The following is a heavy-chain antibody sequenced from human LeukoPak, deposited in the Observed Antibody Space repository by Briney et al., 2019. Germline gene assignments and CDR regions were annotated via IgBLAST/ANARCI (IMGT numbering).Heavy chain of an antibody. D-gene: IGHD2-2*02. CDR1: GFTFSSYS. J-gene: IGHJ5*02. CDR3: AKGDCSSTSCYTLNWFDP. Sequence: GGSLRLSCAASGFTFSSYSMNWVRQAPGKGLEWVSSISSSSSYIYYADSVKGRFTISRDNSKNTLYLQMNSLRAEDTAVYYCAKGDCSSTSCYTLNWFDPWGQGTLVTVSS. V-gene: IGHV3-21*01. CDR2: ISSSSSYI.